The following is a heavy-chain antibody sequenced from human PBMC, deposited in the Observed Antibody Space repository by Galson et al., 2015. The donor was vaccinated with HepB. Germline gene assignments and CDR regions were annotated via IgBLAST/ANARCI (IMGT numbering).Heavy chain of an antibody. J-gene: IGHJ4*02. CDR1: GFTVSSNY. CDR3: ARANPSRGSGWYFHDY. D-gene: IGHD6-19*01. Sequence: SLRLSCAASGFTVSSNYMSWVRQAPGKGLEWVSVIYSGGSTYYADSVKGRFTISRDNSKNTLYLQMNSLRAEDTAVYYCARANPSRGSGWYFHDYWGQGTLVTVSS. CDR2: IYSGGST. V-gene: IGHV3-53*01.